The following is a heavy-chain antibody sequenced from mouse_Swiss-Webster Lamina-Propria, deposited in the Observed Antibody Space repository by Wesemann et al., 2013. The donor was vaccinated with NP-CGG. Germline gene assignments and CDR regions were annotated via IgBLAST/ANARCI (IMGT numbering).Heavy chain of an antibody. D-gene: IGHD4-1*02. Sequence: LELVAAINSNGGSTYYPDTVKGRFTISRDNAKNTLYLQMSSLKSEDTALYYCARSTGSYWYFDVWGAGTTVTVSS. CDR2: INSNGGST. J-gene: IGHJ1*01. CDR3: ARSTGSYWYFDV. V-gene: IGHV5-6-2*01.